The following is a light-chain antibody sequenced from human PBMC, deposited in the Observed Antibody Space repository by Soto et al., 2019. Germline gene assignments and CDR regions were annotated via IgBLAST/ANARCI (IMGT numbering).Light chain of an antibody. CDR3: QQYHNYPVT. Sequence: DLEMTQSPPSVSASVGDRVTITCRASQGISNHLAWFQLKPGKAPKSLIYDVSSLQSGVPSKFSGSVYGTDFTLTISSLQPEDFATYYCQQYHNYPVTFGGGTKVEIK. V-gene: IGKV1-16*02. J-gene: IGKJ4*01. CDR2: DVS. CDR1: QGISNH.